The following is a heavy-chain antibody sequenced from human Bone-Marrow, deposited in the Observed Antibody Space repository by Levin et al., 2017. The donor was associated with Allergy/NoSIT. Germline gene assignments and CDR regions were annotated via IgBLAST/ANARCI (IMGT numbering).Heavy chain of an antibody. J-gene: IGHJ3*02. CDR3: ARGKDGNYGAFDI. CDR1: EYTFTDYY. D-gene: IGHD4-17*01. CDR2: INPNGGGT. V-gene: IGHV1-2*02. Sequence: ASVKVSCKASEYTFTDYYMHWVRQAPGQGLEWMGWINPNGGGTKYAETFQARVTLTRDTSISTVYMEVDRLRSDDTAVYYCARGKDGNYGAFDIWGQGTLVTVSS.